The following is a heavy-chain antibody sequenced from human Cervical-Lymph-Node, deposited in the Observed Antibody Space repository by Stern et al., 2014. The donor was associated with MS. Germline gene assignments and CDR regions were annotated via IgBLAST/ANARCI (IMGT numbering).Heavy chain of an antibody. CDR1: GYTLTELS. Sequence: QDQLVQYGAEVKKPGASVKVSCKVSGYTLTELSMHWVRQAPGKGLEWMGGFDPEDGETIYAQKFQGRVTMTEDTSTDTAYMELSSLRSEDTAVYYCATDRDDFRSGYSAPTKGYGLDVWGQGTTVTVTS. CDR3: ATDRDDFRSGYSAPTKGYGLDV. J-gene: IGHJ6*02. CDR2: FDPEDGET. D-gene: IGHD3-3*01. V-gene: IGHV1-24*01.